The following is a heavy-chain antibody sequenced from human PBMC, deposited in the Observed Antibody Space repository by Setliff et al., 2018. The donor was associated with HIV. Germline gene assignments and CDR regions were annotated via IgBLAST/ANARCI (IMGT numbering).Heavy chain of an antibody. Sequence: HPGGSLRLSCVASGLTFSNYAMSWVRQAPGKGLEWVSIIYSDDYTKYADSLKGRFTISRDNSKNTLFLQMNSLRPEDTATYYCAKSWSGSYFDYWGQGTLVTVSS. D-gene: IGHD2-15*01. J-gene: IGHJ4*02. CDR3: AKSWSGSYFDY. V-gene: IGHV3-23*03. CDR2: IYSDDYT. CDR1: GLTFSNYA.